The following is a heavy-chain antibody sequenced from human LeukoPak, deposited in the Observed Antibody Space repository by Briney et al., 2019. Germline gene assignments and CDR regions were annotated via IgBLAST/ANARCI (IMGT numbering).Heavy chain of an antibody. CDR2: ISAYNGNT. Sequence: ASVTVSFKASGYTFTSYGISWVRQAPGQGLEWMGWISAYNGNTNYAQKLQGRVTMTTDTSTSTAYMELRSLRSDDTAVYYCARDYSGSYYSNYYYYYYGMDVWGQGTTVTVSS. CDR3: ARDYSGSYYSNYYYYYYGMDV. D-gene: IGHD1-26*01. J-gene: IGHJ6*02. CDR1: GYTFTSYG. V-gene: IGHV1-18*01.